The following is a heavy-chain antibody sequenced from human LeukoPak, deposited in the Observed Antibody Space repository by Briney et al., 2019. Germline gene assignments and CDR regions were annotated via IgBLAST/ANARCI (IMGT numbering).Heavy chain of an antibody. CDR2: VSLSGLT. D-gene: IGHD2-8*01. CDR1: GGSITSTNW. CDR3: SRENGAFSPFGY. V-gene: IGHV4-4*02. Sequence: PSETLSLTCGVSGGSITSTNWWRWVRQPPGQGLEWIGEVSLSGLTNYNPSLSSRVIMALDTSKNHLSLNLTSVTAADTAVYYCSRENGAFSPFGYWGQGPLVTVPS. J-gene: IGHJ4*02.